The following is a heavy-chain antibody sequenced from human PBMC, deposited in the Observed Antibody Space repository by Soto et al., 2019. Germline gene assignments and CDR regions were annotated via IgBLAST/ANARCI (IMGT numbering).Heavy chain of an antibody. J-gene: IGHJ4*02. CDR2: INDRSNYI. Sequence: EVQLVESGGGLVKPGGSLRLSCAASGFSFSKYSMNWVRQAPGKGLEWVSSINDRSNYIYYADSVKGRFTISSDNAINSLYLQMNSLRPDDTDVYYCANFPSCSSSTCLDYCGRGTLVTVSS. D-gene: IGHD2-15*01. CDR1: GFSFSKYS. CDR3: ANFPSCSSSTCLDY. V-gene: IGHV3-21*06.